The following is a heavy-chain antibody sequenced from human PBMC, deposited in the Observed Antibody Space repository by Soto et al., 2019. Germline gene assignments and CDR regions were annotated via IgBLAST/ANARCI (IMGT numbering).Heavy chain of an antibody. J-gene: IGHJ4*02. CDR2: IDHSGSA. CDR3: ARLIAMIVVVFDS. V-gene: IGHV4-34*01. Sequence: QEQVQQWGAGLLKPSETLSLTCAVHGDSFSGYYWSWIRQSPGKGLEWIGEIDHSGSANYNPSLTSRVSMSVDTSSQQVSLKLSSVTAADTAVYYCARLIAMIVVVFDSWGQGTLVTVSS. CDR1: GDSFSGYY. D-gene: IGHD3-22*01.